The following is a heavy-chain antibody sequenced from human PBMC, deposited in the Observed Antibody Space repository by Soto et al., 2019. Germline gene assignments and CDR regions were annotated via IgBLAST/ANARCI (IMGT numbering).Heavy chain of an antibody. CDR2: IYPGDSDT. CDR3: ARQLDSSGYYWVI. D-gene: IGHD3-22*01. V-gene: IGHV5-51*01. CDR1: GYSFTSYW. Sequence: GESLKISCKGSGYSFTSYWIGWVRQMPGKGLVWMGIIYPGDSDTRYSPSFQGQVTISAVKSISTAYLQWSSLKASDTAMYYCARQLDSSGYYWVIWGQGTMVTVSS. J-gene: IGHJ3*02.